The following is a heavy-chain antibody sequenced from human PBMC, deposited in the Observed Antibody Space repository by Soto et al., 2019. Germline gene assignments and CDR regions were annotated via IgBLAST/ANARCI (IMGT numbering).Heavy chain of an antibody. CDR1: GFTFGDYY. J-gene: IGHJ4*02. D-gene: IGHD6-19*01. CDR3: AREAVARSAAWY. V-gene: IGHV3-11*01. Sequence: QVQLVESGGGLVIPGGTLRLSCAASGFTFGDYYISWIRQAPEKGLEWVSYISSSGSSTYYVDSVRGRFTLSRGNAKNSLYLQMDSLGAEYTAVYDCAREAVARSAAWYWGQGTLVTLSS. CDR2: ISSSGSST.